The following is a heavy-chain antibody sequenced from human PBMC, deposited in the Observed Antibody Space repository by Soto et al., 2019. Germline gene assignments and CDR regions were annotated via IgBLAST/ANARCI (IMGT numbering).Heavy chain of an antibody. D-gene: IGHD6-6*01. J-gene: IGHJ6*03. CDR3: ARFLAARQYYYYMDV. CDR1: GGSISSGGYY. CDR2: IYYSGST. Sequence: SETLSLTCTVSGGSISSGGYYWSWIRQHPGKGLEWIGYIYYSGSTYYNPSLKSRVTISVDTSKNQFSLKLSSVTAADTAVYYCARFLAARQYYYYMDVWGKGTTVTVSS. V-gene: IGHV4-31*03.